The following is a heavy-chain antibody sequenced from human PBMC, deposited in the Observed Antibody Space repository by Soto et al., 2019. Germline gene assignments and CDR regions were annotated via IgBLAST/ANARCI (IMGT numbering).Heavy chain of an antibody. CDR3: AQGAARYFDY. J-gene: IGHJ4*02. Sequence: GGSLRLSCVASGFSFGTYAMTWVRQVPGKGLEWVSTISGGIGSTFYADSVKGRFTISRDISKKMLFLHMNGLRGEDTGTYYCAQGAARYFDYWGRGNLVTVSS. CDR2: ISGGIGST. D-gene: IGHD1-26*01. V-gene: IGHV3-23*01. CDR1: GFSFGTYA.